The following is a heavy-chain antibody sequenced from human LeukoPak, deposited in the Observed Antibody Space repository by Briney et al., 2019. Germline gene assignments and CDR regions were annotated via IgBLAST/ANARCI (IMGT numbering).Heavy chain of an antibody. CDR1: GFTLSSSW. CDR2: INSDESVT. Sequence: GGSLRLSCAASGFTLSSSWMRWVRQAPGQGLVWVSRINSDESVTTYTNSVKGRFTISRDNAKNTLYLQMNSLRAEDTAMYYCVRSRFTTSSFDYWGQGTLVTVSS. J-gene: IGHJ4*02. CDR3: VRSRFTTSSFDY. D-gene: IGHD2-2*01. V-gene: IGHV3-74*03.